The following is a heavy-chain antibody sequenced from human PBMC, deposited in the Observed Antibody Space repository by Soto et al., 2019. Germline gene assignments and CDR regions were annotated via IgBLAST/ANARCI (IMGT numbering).Heavy chain of an antibody. V-gene: IGHV4-28*01. D-gene: IGHD1-26*01. CDR1: GYSISSTNW. CDR3: ARTRGPKNYGMDV. Sequence: PSETLSLTCAVSGYSISSTNWWGWIRQPPGRGLEWIGHIYYSGTTYYTPSLKSRVTMSVDSSKNQFSLKLSSVTAVDTAVYYCARTRGPKNYGMDVWGQGTSVTVSS. CDR2: IYYSGTT. J-gene: IGHJ6*02.